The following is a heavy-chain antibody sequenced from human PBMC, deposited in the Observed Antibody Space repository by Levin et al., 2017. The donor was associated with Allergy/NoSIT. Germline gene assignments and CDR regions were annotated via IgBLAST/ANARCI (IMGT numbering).Heavy chain of an antibody. J-gene: IGHJ6*02. CDR2: ISSSGSTI. Sequence: GGSLRLSCAASGFTFSSYEMNWVRQAPGKGLEWVSYISSSGSTIYYADSVKGRFTISRDNAKNSLYLQMNSLRAEDTAVYYCAREGTYSNYYYGMDVWGQGTTVTVSS. D-gene: IGHD4-11*01. V-gene: IGHV3-48*03. CDR3: AREGTYSNYYYGMDV. CDR1: GFTFSSYE.